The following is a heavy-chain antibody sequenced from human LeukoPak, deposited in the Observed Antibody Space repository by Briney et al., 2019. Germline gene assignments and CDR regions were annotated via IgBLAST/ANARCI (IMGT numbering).Heavy chain of an antibody. V-gene: IGHV3-23*01. D-gene: IGHD1-26*01. J-gene: IGHJ3*02. CDR3: AKDSGSYYALDAFDT. CDR1: GFTFSSYA. CDR2: ISGSGGST. Sequence: GGSLRLSCAASGFTFSSYAMSWVRQAPGKGLEWVSAISGSGGSTYYADSVKGRFTISRDNSKNTLYLQMNSLRAEDTAVYYCAKDSGSYYALDAFDTWGQGTMVTVSS.